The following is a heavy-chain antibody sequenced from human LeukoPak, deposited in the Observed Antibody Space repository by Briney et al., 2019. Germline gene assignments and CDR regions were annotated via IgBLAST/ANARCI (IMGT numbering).Heavy chain of an antibody. J-gene: IGHJ4*02. D-gene: IGHD6-19*01. CDR2: ISGSGGST. V-gene: IGHV3-23*01. Sequence: GGSLRLSCAASGFTFSSYAMSWVRQAPGKGLEWVSAISGSGGSTYYADSVKGRFTIPRDNSKNTLYLQMNSLRAEDTAVYYCAKEGRSAVAGTADYWGQGTLVTVSS. CDR3: AKEGRSAVAGTADY. CDR1: GFTFSSYA.